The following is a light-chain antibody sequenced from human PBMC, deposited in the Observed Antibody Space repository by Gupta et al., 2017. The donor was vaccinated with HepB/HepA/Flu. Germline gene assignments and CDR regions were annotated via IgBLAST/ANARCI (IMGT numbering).Light chain of an antibody. V-gene: IGKV3-11*01. J-gene: IGKJ4*01. CDR2: DAS. Sequence: EIVLTQYPATLSLSPGERATLSCRASQSVSSYLAWYQQKPGQAPRLLIYDASNRATGIPARFSGSGSVTDFTLPISSLAPEDFAVYYCQQRSNWLTFGGGTKVEIK. CDR1: QSVSSY. CDR3: QQRSNWLT.